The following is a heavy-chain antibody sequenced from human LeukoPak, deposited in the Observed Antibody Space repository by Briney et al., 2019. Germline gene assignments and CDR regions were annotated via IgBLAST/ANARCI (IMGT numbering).Heavy chain of an antibody. Sequence: SETLSLTCTVSGDSISSFHWSWIRQPAGKGLEWIGRIYTSGSTNYNPSLKRRVTMSVDTSKNQFSLKLSSVTAADTAVYYCASEAYYYDSSGYYKYWGQGTLVTVSS. CDR3: ASEAYYYDSSGYYKY. D-gene: IGHD3-22*01. CDR2: IYTSGST. CDR1: GDSISSFH. V-gene: IGHV4-4*07. J-gene: IGHJ4*02.